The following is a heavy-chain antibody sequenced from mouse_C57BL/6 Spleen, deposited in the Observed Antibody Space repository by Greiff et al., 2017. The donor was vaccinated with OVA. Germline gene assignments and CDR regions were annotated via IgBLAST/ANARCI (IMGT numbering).Heavy chain of an antibody. CDR3: ARRDYGSSYVGYFEY. J-gene: IGHJ2*01. Sequence: VQLQQSGAELARPGASVKLSCKASGYTFTSYGISWVKQRTGQGLEWIGEIYPRSGNTYYNEKFKGKATLTADKSSSTAYMELRSLTSEDSAVYFCARRDYGSSYVGYFEYWGQGTTLTVSS. D-gene: IGHD1-1*01. CDR1: GYTFTSYG. V-gene: IGHV1-81*01. CDR2: IYPRSGNT.